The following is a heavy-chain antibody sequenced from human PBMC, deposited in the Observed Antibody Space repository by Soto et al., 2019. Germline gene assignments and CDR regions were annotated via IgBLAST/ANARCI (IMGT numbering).Heavy chain of an antibody. CDR3: ARQGPGGY. CDR2: IFPGDCET. Sequence: GESLKISCKGSGYSFSTYWIAWVRQVPGKGLEWMGIIFPGDCETRYSPSFQGQVTISADKSISTAYLQWTSLKSSDSAIYYCARQGPGGYWGQGTLVTVSS. CDR1: GYSFSTYW. V-gene: IGHV5-51*01. J-gene: IGHJ4*02.